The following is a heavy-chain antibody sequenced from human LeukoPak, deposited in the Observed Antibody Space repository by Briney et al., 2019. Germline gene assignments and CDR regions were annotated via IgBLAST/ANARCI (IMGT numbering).Heavy chain of an antibody. D-gene: IGHD3-10*01. CDR3: ARASLDYYGSGSSPTPYYYYYGMDV. CDR1: GGTFSSYT. J-gene: IGHJ6*02. CDR2: IIPILGIA. Sequence: GASVKVSCKASGGTFSSYTISWVRQAPGQGLEWMGRIIPILGIANYAQKFQGRVTITADKSTSTAYMVLSSLRSEDTAVYYCARASLDYYGSGSSPTPYYYYYGMDVWGQGTTVTVSS. V-gene: IGHV1-69*02.